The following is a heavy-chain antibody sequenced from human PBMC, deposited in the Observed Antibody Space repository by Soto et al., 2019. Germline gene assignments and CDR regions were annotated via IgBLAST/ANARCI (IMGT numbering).Heavy chain of an antibody. Sequence: QVQLQESGPGLVKPSETLSLTCTVSGGSISSYYWSWIRQPPGKGLEWIGYISYSGSTNCNPSLKSRVPTSVDTSKPQFSPKLRSVTAADTAVYYCARPWGGNVFDFWGQGTLVTVSS. CDR3: ARPWGGNVFDF. CDR1: GGSISSYY. D-gene: IGHD3-16*01. V-gene: IGHV4-59*08. J-gene: IGHJ4*02. CDR2: ISYSGST.